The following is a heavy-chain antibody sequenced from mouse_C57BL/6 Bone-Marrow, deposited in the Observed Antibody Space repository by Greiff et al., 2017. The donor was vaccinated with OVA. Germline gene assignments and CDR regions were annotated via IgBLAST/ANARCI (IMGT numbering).Heavy chain of an antibody. V-gene: IGHV1-76*01. Sequence: QVQLKQSGAELVRPGASVKLSCKASGYTFTDYYINWVKQRPGQGLEWIARIYPGSGNTYYNEKFKGKATLTAEKSSSTAYMQLSSLTSEDSAVYFCARRGVGLLFYWYFDVWGTGTTVTVSS. CDR3: ARRGVGLLFYWYFDV. CDR1: GYTFTDYY. CDR2: IYPGSGNT. J-gene: IGHJ1*03. D-gene: IGHD2-12*01.